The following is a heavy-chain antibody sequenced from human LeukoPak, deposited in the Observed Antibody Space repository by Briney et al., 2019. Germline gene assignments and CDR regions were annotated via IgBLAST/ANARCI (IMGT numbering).Heavy chain of an antibody. CDR2: IYHSGST. J-gene: IGHJ2*01. V-gene: IGHV4-38-2*02. CDR1: GYSISSGYW. CDR3: ARGGLSTVYWNFDL. D-gene: IGHD4-17*01. Sequence: SETLSLTCTVSGYSISSGYWWGWIRQPPGKGLEWIGSIYHSGSTYYHPSLKSRVTMSVDTSRNQFSLKLNSVTAADTAVYYCARGGLSTVYWNFDLWGRGTLVTVSS.